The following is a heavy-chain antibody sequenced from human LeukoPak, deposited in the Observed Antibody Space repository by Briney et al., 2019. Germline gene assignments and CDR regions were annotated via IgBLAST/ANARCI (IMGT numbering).Heavy chain of an antibody. CDR3: ARGEDFWSGSYFDY. J-gene: IGHJ4*02. CDR2: ISSSSSTI. Sequence: PGGSLRLSCAASGFTFSRYSMNWVRQAPGKGLEWVSYISSSSSTIYYADSVKGRFTISRDNAKNSLYLRMNSLRAEDTAVYYCARGEDFWSGSYFDYWGQGTLVTVSS. CDR1: GFTFSRYS. D-gene: IGHD3-3*01. V-gene: IGHV3-48*01.